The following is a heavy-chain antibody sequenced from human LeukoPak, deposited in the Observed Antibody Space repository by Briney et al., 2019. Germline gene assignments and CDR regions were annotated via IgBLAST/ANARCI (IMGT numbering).Heavy chain of an antibody. CDR1: GYTFTSYG. CDR2: ISACNGNT. J-gene: IGHJ6*03. D-gene: IGHD6-13*01. Sequence: ASVKVSCKASGYTFTSYGISWVRQAPGQGLEWMGWISACNGNTNYAQKLQGRVTMTTDTSTSTAYMELRSLRSDDTAVYYCARAWWYSSSWYVSYYYMDVWGKGTTVTVSS. CDR3: ARAWWYSSSWYVSYYYMDV. V-gene: IGHV1-18*01.